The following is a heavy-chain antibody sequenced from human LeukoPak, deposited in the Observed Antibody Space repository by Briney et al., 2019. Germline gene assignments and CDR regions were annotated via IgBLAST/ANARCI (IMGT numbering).Heavy chain of an antibody. V-gene: IGHV3-9*01. CDR1: GFTFDDYA. J-gene: IGHJ3*02. CDR3: ANSAHGSYYHHDAFDI. Sequence: PGGSLRLSCAASGFTFDDYAMHWVRQAPGKGLEWVSGISWNSGSIGYADSVKGRFTISRDNAKNSLYLQMNSLRAEDTALYYCANSAHGSYYHHDAFDIWGQGTMVTVSS. CDR2: ISWNSGSI. D-gene: IGHD1-26*01.